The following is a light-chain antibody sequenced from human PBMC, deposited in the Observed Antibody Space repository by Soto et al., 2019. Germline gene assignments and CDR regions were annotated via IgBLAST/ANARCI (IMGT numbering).Light chain of an antibody. J-gene: IGKJ4*01. CDR2: AAS. CDR1: QSISSY. CDR3: QQSCSTPPT. V-gene: IGKV1-39*01. Sequence: DIQMTKSPSSLSASVGDRVSITCRASQSISSYLNWYQQKPWKAPKLLIFAASSLPSGVPSRFRGSGSGTDFTLTISSLQPENFATYYFQQSCSTPPTFSGGTKVELK.